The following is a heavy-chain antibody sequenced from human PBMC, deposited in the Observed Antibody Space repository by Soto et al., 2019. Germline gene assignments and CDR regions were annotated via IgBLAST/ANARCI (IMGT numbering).Heavy chain of an antibody. CDR2: ISSGSSSTNI. Sequence: EVQLVESGGGLVKPGGSLRLSCAVSGFTFSTYSMNWVRQAPGKVLEWVSCISSGSSSTNIYYADSVKGRFTISRDNANNSLFLQMNSLRAEDTAVYYCARVRANLLLGPIDSWGPGILVTVSA. J-gene: IGHJ4*02. V-gene: IGHV3-21*02. CDR3: ARVRANLLLGPIDS. CDR1: GFTFSTYS. D-gene: IGHD3-10*01.